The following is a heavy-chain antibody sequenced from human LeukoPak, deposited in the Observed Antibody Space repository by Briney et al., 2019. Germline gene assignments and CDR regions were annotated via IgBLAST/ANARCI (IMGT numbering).Heavy chain of an antibody. Sequence: SETLSLTCAVSGGSISSSNWWSWVRQPPGKGLEWIGEIYHSGSTNYNPSLKSRVTISVDKSKNQFSLKLSSVTAADTAAYYCARVRRDSGNDSTPSWGQGTLVTVSS. CDR3: ARVRRDSGNDSTPS. CDR1: GGSISSSNW. V-gene: IGHV4-4*02. D-gene: IGHD5-12*01. J-gene: IGHJ5*02. CDR2: IYHSGST.